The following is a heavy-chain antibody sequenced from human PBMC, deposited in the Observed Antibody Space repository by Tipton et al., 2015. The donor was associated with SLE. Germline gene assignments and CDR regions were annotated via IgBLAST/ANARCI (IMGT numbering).Heavy chain of an antibody. CDR1: GYY. CDR2: IYYSGTT. J-gene: IGHJ4*02. V-gene: IGHV4-31*02. Sequence: GYYWSWIRQHPGKGLEWIGFIYYSGTTFYNPSLESRVTISVDTSNNQFSLKMSSVTAADTAVYYCARATDTAEFDYWGQGALVTVSS. CDR3: ARATDTAEFDY. D-gene: IGHD5-18*01.